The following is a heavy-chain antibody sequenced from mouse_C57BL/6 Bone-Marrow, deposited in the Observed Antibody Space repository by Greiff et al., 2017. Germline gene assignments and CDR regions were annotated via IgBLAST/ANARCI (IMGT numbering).Heavy chain of an antibody. V-gene: IGHV5-6*01. D-gene: IGHD2-5*01. CDR3: ARREAYYSNYVDY. CDR2: ISSGGSYT. J-gene: IGHJ2*01. Sequence: EVQLVESGGDLVKPGGSLKLSCAASGFTFSSYGMSWVRQTPDKRLEWVATISSGGSYTYYPDSVKGRFTISRDNAKNTLYLQMSSLKSEDTAMYYCARREAYYSNYVDYWGQGTTLTVSS. CDR1: GFTFSSYG.